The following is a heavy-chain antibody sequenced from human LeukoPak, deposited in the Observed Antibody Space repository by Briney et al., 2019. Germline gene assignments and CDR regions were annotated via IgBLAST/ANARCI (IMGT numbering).Heavy chain of an antibody. J-gene: IGHJ4*02. CDR3: AKDRNRQWLVYFDY. CDR1: GFTFNNAW. D-gene: IGHD6-19*01. CDR2: IKSKTDGGTT. Sequence: GGSLRLSCAASGFTFNNAWMSWVRQAPGKGLEWVGRIKSKTDGGTTAYAPPVKGRFTISRDNSENTLYLQMNSLRAEDTAVYYCAKDRNRQWLVYFDYWGQGTLVTVSS. V-gene: IGHV3-15*01.